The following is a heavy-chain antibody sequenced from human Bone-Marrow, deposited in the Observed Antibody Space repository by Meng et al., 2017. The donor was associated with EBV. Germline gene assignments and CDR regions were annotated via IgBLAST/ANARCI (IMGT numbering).Heavy chain of an antibody. J-gene: IGHJ5*02. V-gene: IGHV3-23*04. CDR2: ISGSGGST. CDR3: AKYISAAAILSWFDP. CDR1: GFTFTNYY. Sequence: VQLVQSGARVKQPGASVKVSCKASGFTFTNYYIHWVRRAPGQGLEWVSAISGSGGSTYYADSVKGRFTIPRDNSKNTLYLQMNSLRAEDTAVYYCAKYISAAAILSWFDPWGQGTLVTVSS. D-gene: IGHD2-2*01.